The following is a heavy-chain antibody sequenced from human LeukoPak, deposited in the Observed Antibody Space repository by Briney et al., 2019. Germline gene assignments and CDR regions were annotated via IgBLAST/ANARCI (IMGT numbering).Heavy chain of an antibody. V-gene: IGHV3-21*01. CDR1: GFTFSSYS. D-gene: IGHD1-7*01. J-gene: IGHJ4*02. CDR3: TRPRTGTTDY. Sequence: KPGGSLRLPCAASGFTFSSYSMTWVRQAPGNGLEWVSYISSSGSSIYYADSVKGRFTMSRDNAKNSLYLQMNSLSAEDTAVYYCTRPRTGTTDYWGQGTLVTVSS. CDR2: ISSSGSSI.